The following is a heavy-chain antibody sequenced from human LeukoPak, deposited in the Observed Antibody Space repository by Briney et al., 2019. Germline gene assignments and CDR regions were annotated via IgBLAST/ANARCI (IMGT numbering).Heavy chain of an antibody. CDR2: ISGYNGHT. CDR1: GYTFTSYG. Sequence: ASVKVSCKASGYTFTSYGISWVRQAPGQGLEWMGWISGYNGHTNYAQKFQGRVTVTTDTSTSTAYMELRSLTSDDTAVYYCASRSGSYSDAFDIWGQGTMVTVSS. D-gene: IGHD1-26*01. V-gene: IGHV1-18*01. CDR3: ASRSGSYSDAFDI. J-gene: IGHJ3*02.